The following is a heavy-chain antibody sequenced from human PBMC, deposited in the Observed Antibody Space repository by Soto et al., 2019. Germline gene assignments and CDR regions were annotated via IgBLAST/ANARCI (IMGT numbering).Heavy chain of an antibody. V-gene: IGHV3-9*01. D-gene: IGHD6-6*01. J-gene: IGHJ6*02. CDR1: GFTFDDYA. CDR2: ISWNSGSI. CDR3: AKDGGSGCDSSSPLGV. Sequence: SLRLSCAASGFTFDDYAMHWVRQAPGKGLEWVSGISWNSGSIGYADSVKGRFTISRDNAKNSLYLQMNSLRAKDTALYYCAKDGGSGCDSSSPLGVWGQGTTVTVSS.